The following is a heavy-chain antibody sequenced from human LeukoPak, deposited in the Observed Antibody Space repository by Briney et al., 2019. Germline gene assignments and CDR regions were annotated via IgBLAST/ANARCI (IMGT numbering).Heavy chain of an antibody. V-gene: IGHV4-34*01. Sequence: SETLSLTCAVYGGSFSGYYWSWIRQPPGKGLEWIGEINHSGSTNYNPSLKSRVTISVDTSKNQFSLTLTSVTAADTAIYYCSRESGAFCPFGYWGQGTLVIVPP. D-gene: IGHD1-26*01. CDR2: INHSGST. CDR3: SRESGAFCPFGY. J-gene: IGHJ4*02. CDR1: GGSFSGYY.